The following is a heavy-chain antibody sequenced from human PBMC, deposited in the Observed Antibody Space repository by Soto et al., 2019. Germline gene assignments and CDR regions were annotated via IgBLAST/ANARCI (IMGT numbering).Heavy chain of an antibody. V-gene: IGHV4-4*02. Sequence: QVQLQESGPGLVRPSGTLALTCAVSGGSISSSNWWNWVRHPPGKGLEWIGEIYHSGATNYNPSLTSRANISVDTSKNQFAPKLRSVTAAETAVYYFARGVGYSGGRSCHGLDYWGQGTLVTVSS. CDR1: GGSISSSNW. D-gene: IGHD2-15*01. CDR2: IYHSGAT. J-gene: IGHJ4*02. CDR3: ARGVGYSGGRSCHGLDY.